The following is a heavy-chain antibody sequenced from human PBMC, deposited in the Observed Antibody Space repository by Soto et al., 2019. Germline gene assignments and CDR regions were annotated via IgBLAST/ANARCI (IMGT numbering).Heavy chain of an antibody. CDR2: ISGSGGST. J-gene: IGHJ5*02. CDR1: GFTFSSYA. CDR3: APNGAGADNWFDP. Sequence: PVGSLRLSCSASGFTFSSYAMSWVRQAPGKGLEWVSAISGSGGSTYYADSVKGRFTISRDNSKNTLYLQMNSLRAEDTAVYYYAPNGAGADNWFDPWGQGTLVTVSS. V-gene: IGHV3-23*01. D-gene: IGHD1-26*01.